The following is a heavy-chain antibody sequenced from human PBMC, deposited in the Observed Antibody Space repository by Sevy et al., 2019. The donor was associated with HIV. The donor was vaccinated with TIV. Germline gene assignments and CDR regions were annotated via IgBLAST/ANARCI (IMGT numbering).Heavy chain of an antibody. CDR2: IIPILGTV. Sequence: ASVKVSCKASGGTFSSYGISWVRQAPEQGLEWMGGIIPILGTVNYEQKFQGRVTITADESTKKAYMELSSLRSEDTAVYYCARGGGNGWYYFDYWGQETLVTVSS. CDR1: GGTFSSYG. CDR3: ARGGGNGWYYFDY. J-gene: IGHJ4*02. D-gene: IGHD6-19*01. V-gene: IGHV1-69*13.